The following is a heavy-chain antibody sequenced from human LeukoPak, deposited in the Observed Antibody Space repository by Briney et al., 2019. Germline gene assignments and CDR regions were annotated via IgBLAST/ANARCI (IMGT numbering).Heavy chain of an antibody. Sequence: GGSLRLSCAASGFTFSSYSMNWVRQAPGKGLEWVSSISSSSSYIYYADSVRGRFTISRDNAKNSLFLQMNSLRAGDTAVYYCAIMPYDSSGYSQYWGQGTLVTVSS. D-gene: IGHD3-22*01. CDR3: AIMPYDSSGYSQY. J-gene: IGHJ4*02. CDR2: ISSSSSYI. CDR1: GFTFSSYS. V-gene: IGHV3-21*01.